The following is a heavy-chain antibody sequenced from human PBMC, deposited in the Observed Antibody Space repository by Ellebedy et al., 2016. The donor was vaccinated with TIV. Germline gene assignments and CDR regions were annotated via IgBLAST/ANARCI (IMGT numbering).Heavy chain of an antibody. CDR3: AMHQKELFDY. Sequence: GESLKISCAASGFTFSSYWMTWVRQAPGKGLEWVAHIKQDGSEKYYVDSVKGRFTISRDNAENSLYLQMNSLRAEDTAVYYCAMHQKELFDYWGPGALISVSS. V-gene: IGHV3-7*05. D-gene: IGHD1-26*01. CDR2: IKQDGSEK. CDR1: GFTFSSYW. J-gene: IGHJ4*02.